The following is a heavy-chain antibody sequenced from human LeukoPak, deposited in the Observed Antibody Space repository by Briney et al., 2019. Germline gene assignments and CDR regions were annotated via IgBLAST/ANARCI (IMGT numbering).Heavy chain of an antibody. CDR3: ARAVGATDFDP. CDR2: IYYSGST. D-gene: IGHD1-26*01. J-gene: IGHJ5*02. Sequence: SETLSLTCTVSGSSISSSSYYWGWIRQPPGKGLEWIGSIYYSGSTYYNPSLKSRVTISVDTSKNQFSLKLSSVTAADTAVYYCARAVGATDFDPWGQGTLVTVSS. CDR1: GSSISSSSYY. V-gene: IGHV4-39*07.